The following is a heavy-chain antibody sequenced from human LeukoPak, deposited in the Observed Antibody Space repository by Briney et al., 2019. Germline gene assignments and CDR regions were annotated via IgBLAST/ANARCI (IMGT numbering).Heavy chain of an antibody. J-gene: IGHJ4*02. V-gene: IGHV3-48*04. D-gene: IGHD2-21*01. Sequence: PGGFLRLSCAASGFTFSSYNMNWVRQAPGKGLEWVSYISTSGSTIYYVDSVKGRFTISRDNAKNSLYLQMNSLRAEDTAVYYCARGLPTWIDYFDYWGQGTLVTVSS. CDR1: GFTFSSYN. CDR2: ISTSGSTI. CDR3: ARGLPTWIDYFDY.